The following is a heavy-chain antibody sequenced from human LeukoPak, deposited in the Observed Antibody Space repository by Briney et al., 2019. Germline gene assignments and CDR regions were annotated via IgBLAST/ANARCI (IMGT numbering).Heavy chain of an antibody. CDR1: GFTFSSYA. J-gene: IGHJ3*02. CDR2: ISGSGGST. CDR3: AKDWVAVAGTSRSAFDI. D-gene: IGHD6-19*01. V-gene: IGHV3-23*01. Sequence: GGSLRLSCAASGFTFSSYAMTWVRQAPGKGLEWVSAISGSGGSTYYADSVKGRFTISRDNSKNTLYLQMNSLRAEDTAVYYCAKDWVAVAGTSRSAFDIWGQGTMVTVSS.